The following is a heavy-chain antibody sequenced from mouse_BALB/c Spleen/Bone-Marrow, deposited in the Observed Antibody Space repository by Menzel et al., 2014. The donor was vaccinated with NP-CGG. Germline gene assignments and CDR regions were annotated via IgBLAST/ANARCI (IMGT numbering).Heavy chain of an antibody. Sequence: LVESGGGLVQPGGSRKLSCAASGFTFSSFGMHWVRQAPEKGLEWVAYINSGSSITYYADTLKGRFTISRDNPKNTLFLQMTSLRSEDTAIYYCTRSRGNWDDFDVWGAGTTVTVSS. CDR1: GFTFSSFG. V-gene: IGHV5-17*02. J-gene: IGHJ1*01. D-gene: IGHD4-1*01. CDR2: INSGSSIT. CDR3: TRSRGNWDDFDV.